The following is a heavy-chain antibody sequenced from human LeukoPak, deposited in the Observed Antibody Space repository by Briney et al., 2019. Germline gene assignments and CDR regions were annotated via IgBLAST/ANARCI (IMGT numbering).Heavy chain of an antibody. CDR2: IYHSGST. V-gene: IGHV4-59*04. J-gene: IGHJ5*02. CDR1: GGSFSSYY. D-gene: IGHD3-22*01. CDR3: AKCYITMIVVVITLGGWFDP. Sequence: SETLSLTCTVSGGSFSSYYWTWIRQPPGKGLEWIGSIYHSGSTYYNPSLKSRVTISVDTSKNQFSLKLSSVTAADTAVYYCAKCYITMIVVVITLGGWFDPWGQGTLVTVSS.